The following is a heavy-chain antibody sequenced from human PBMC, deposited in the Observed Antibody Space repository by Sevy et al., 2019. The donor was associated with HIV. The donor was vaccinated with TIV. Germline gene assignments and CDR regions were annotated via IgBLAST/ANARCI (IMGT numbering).Heavy chain of an antibody. D-gene: IGHD3-22*01. CDR1: GTSISVYF. CDR3: ARDHFYDSSGYWNDALDI. J-gene: IGHJ3*02. V-gene: IGHV4-59*01. CDR2: IHDSGNT. Sequence: SETLSLTCTVSGTSISVYFWSWIRQAPGKGLEWIGYIHDSGNTHYNPSLKGRVTMSVNTSKNQFSLKLTSVTAADTAVYFCARDHFYDSSGYWNDALDIWGQGTTVTVSS.